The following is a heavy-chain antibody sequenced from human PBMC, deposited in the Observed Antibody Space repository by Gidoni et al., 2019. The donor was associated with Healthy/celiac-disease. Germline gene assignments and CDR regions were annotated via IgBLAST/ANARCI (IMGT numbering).Heavy chain of an antibody. Sequence: EVQLVESGGGLVQPGGSRRLSCAAYGLTVRSNYMSWVRQAPGKGLEWVSVIYSGGSTYYADSVKGRFTISRDNSKNTLYLQMNSLRAEDTAVYYCARPGIAAAGNYYYGMDVWGQGTTVTVSS. D-gene: IGHD6-13*01. CDR1: GLTVRSNY. J-gene: IGHJ6*02. V-gene: IGHV3-66*01. CDR2: IYSGGST. CDR3: ARPGIAAAGNYYYGMDV.